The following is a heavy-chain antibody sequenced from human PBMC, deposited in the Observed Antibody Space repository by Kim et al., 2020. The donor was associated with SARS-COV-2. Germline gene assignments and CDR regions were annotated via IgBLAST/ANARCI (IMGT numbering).Heavy chain of an antibody. CDR3: ARGWGYSSSWYRYYFDY. D-gene: IGHD6-13*01. V-gene: IGHV4-31*02. Sequence: LKSRVTTSVDTSKNQFSLKLSSVTAADTAVYYCARGWGYSSSWYRYYFDYWGQGTLVTVSS. J-gene: IGHJ4*02.